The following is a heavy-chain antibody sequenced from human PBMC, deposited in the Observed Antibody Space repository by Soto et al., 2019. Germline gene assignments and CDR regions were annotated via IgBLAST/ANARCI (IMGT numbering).Heavy chain of an antibody. D-gene: IGHD3-10*01. Sequence: HVQLQESGPGLVKPLETLSLTCTVPGGSMTSYYWSWVRQPPGKGLEWIGYIYYNGNINYNPSLKSRLTISLDTSKNQFSLRLSSVTAADTAVYYCATGRVYFGSEYWGQGTLVTVSS. CDR1: GGSMTSYY. J-gene: IGHJ4*02. CDR2: IYYNGNI. V-gene: IGHV4-59*01. CDR3: ATGRVYFGSEY.